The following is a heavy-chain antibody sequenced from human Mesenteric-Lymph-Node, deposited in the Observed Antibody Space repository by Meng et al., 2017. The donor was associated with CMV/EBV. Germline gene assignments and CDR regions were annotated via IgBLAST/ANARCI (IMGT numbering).Heavy chain of an antibody. CDR2: IWYDGSKK. V-gene: IGHV3-30*02. CDR1: GFTFSRSG. Sequence: GGSLRLSCAASGFTFSRSGMHWVRQAPGKGLEWVAFIWYDGSKKYYADSIKGRFIISRDNTENTLFLQMNSLRLEDTAVYHCASRFLEWQWGQGTLVTVSS. D-gene: IGHD3-3*01. J-gene: IGHJ4*02. CDR3: ASRFLEWQ.